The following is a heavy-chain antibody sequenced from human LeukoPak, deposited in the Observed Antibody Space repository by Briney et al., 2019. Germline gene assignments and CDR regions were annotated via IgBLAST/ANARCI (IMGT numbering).Heavy chain of an antibody. CDR2: FDPEDGET. J-gene: IGHJ4*02. Sequence: ASVKVSCKVSGYTLTESSMHWVRQAPGKGLEWMGGFDPEDGETIYAQKFQGRVTMTEDTSTDTAYMELSSLRSEDTAVYYCATGHTYYYGSGDYWGQGTLVTVSS. CDR3: ATGHTYYYGSGDY. CDR1: GYTLTESS. V-gene: IGHV1-24*01. D-gene: IGHD3-10*01.